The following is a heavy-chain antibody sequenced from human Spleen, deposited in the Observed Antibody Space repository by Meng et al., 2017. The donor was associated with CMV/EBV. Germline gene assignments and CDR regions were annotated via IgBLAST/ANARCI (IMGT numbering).Heavy chain of an antibody. J-gene: IGHJ4*02. CDR2: INPNTGAA. D-gene: IGHD1-20*01. Sequence: YFMHWLRQAPGQGPEYMGRINPNTGAATYAQKFQGRVTMTTDTSITTAYMELNRLRSDDTAIYYCARRPPPLYNWREVPALLSYFFDHWGQGTLVTVSS. CDR1: YF. CDR3: ARRPPPLYNWREVPALLSYFFDH. V-gene: IGHV1-2*06.